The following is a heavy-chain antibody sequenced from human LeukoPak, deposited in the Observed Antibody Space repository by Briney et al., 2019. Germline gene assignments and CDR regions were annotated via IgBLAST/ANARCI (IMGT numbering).Heavy chain of an antibody. D-gene: IGHD6-19*01. Sequence: GRSLRLSCAASGFTFSSYAMHWVRQAPGKGLEWVAVISYDGSNKYYADSVKGRFTISRDNSKNTLYLQMNGLRAEDTAVYYCARDRSGWYDFDYWGQGTLVTVSS. V-gene: IGHV3-30-3*01. CDR3: ARDRSGWYDFDY. J-gene: IGHJ4*02. CDR1: GFTFSSYA. CDR2: ISYDGSNK.